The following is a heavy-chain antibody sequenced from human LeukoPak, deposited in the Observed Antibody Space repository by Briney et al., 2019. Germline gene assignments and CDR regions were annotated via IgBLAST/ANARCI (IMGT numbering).Heavy chain of an antibody. CDR2: IYHSGST. CDR1: GFTVSSNY. J-gene: IGHJ4*02. V-gene: IGHV4-4*02. D-gene: IGHD6-19*01. Sequence: PGGSLRLSCAASGFTVSSNYMSWVRQPPGKGLEWIGEIYHSGSTNYNPSLKSRVTISVDKSKNQFSLKLSSVTAADTAVYYCARGSTAVGYKIYYFDYWGQGTLVTVSS. CDR3: ARGSTAVGYKIYYFDY.